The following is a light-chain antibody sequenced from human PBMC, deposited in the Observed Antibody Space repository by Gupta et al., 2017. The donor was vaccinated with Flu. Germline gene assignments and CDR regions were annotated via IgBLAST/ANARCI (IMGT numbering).Light chain of an antibody. CDR3: HQYDNSPLT. CDR1: QTVSRNY. V-gene: IGKV3-20*01. J-gene: IGKJ4*01. CDR2: GAS. Sequence: DIVLTQSPGTLPLSPGEGATLSCRASQTVSRNYLAWYQQKPGQAPRLLTYGASSRTTGIPDRFSGSGSGTDFTLTITRLEPEDFAMYYCHQYDNSPLTFGGGTKVEIK.